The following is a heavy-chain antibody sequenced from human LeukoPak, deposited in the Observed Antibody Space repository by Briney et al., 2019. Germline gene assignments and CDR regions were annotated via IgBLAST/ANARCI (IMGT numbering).Heavy chain of an antibody. Sequence: SETLSLACTVSGGSISSGSYYWSWIRQPAGKGLEWIGRMYTSGSTNYSPSLKSRVTISVDTSKNQFSLKLNSVTSADTAVYYCARGTVGRTYCGGDCYSPIDYWGQGSLVTVSS. V-gene: IGHV4-61*02. CDR2: MYTSGST. CDR1: GGSISSGSYY. J-gene: IGHJ4*02. CDR3: ARGTVGRTYCGGDCYSPIDY. D-gene: IGHD2-21*01.